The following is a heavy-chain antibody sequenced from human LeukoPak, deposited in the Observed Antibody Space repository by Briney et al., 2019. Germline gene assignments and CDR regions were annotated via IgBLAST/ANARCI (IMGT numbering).Heavy chain of an antibody. CDR2: ISGSGGAS. D-gene: IGHD3-10*01. J-gene: IGHJ4*02. CDR3: ASWYGSGSLDY. Sequence: GGSLRLSCAASGFSVSSNYMNWVRQAPGKGLEWVSGISGSGGASYYADSVKGRFTISRDNAKNSLYLQMNSLRAEDTAVYYCASWYGSGSLDYWGQGTLVTVSS. V-gene: IGHV3-21*01. CDR1: GFSVSSNY.